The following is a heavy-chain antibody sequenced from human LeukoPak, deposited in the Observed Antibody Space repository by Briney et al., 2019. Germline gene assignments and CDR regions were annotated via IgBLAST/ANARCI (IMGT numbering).Heavy chain of an antibody. J-gene: IGHJ4*02. D-gene: IGHD6-13*01. V-gene: IGHV1-69*04. Sequence: SVKVSCKASGGTFSSYAISWVRRAPGQGLAWMGRIIPILGIANYAQKFQGRVTITADKSTSTAYMELSSLRSEDTAVYYCASGSIAAAGPNLDYWGQGTLVTVSS. CDR3: ASGSIAAAGPNLDY. CDR1: GGTFSSYA. CDR2: IIPILGIA.